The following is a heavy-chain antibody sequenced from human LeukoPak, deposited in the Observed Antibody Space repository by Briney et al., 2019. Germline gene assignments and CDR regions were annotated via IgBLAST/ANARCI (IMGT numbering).Heavy chain of an antibody. J-gene: IGHJ6*03. Sequence: SETLSLTCTVSGGSVSSYYWSWIRQPPGKGLEWIGYIYYSGSTNYNPSLKSRVTISVDTSKNQLSMKLSSVTAADTAVYYCARISIVCSEKYYYYMDVWGKGTTVTISS. CDR2: IYYSGST. V-gene: IGHV4-59*02. D-gene: IGHD3-10*02. CDR3: ARISIVCSEKYYYYMDV. CDR1: GGSVSSYY.